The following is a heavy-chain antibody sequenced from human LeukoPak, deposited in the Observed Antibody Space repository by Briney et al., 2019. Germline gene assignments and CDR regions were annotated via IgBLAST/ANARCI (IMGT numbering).Heavy chain of an antibody. CDR3: AKTGPTIFGVVMNYFDY. CDR1: GGSISSYY. V-gene: IGHV4-34*01. D-gene: IGHD3-3*01. CDR2: INHSGST. Sequence: SETLSLTCTVSGGSISSYYWSWIRQPPGKGLEWIGEINHSGSTNYNPSLKSRVTISVDTSKNQFSLKLSSVTAADTAVYYCAKTGPTIFGVVMNYFDYWGQGTLVTVSS. J-gene: IGHJ4*02.